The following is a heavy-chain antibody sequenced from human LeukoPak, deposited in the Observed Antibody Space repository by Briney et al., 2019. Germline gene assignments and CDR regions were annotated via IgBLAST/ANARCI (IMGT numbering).Heavy chain of an antibody. CDR3: ARGGKGYSYAYFDY. D-gene: IGHD5-18*01. J-gene: IGHJ4*02. V-gene: IGHV4-59*01. CDR2: IYYSGST. Sequence: KSSETLSLTCTVSGGSISSYYWSWIRQPPGKGLEWIGYIYYSGSTNYNPSLQRRVTISVDTSKNQVSLKLSSVTSVDAAVYYCARGGKGYSYAYFDYWGQGTLVTVSS. CDR1: GGSISSYY.